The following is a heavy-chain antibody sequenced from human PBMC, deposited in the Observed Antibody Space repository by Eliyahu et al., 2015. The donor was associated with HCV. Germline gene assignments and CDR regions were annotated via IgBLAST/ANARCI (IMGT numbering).Heavy chain of an antibody. Sequence: QVQLQQWGAGLLKPSETLSLTCAVYGGSFSGYYWSWIRQPPGKGLEWIGEINHSGSTNYNPSLKSRVTISVDTSKNQFSLKLSSVTAADTAVYYCARAGLYTIFGVVASAGNWFDPWGQGTLVTVSS. D-gene: IGHD3-3*01. J-gene: IGHJ5*02. CDR3: ARAGLYTIFGVVASAGNWFDP. V-gene: IGHV4-34*01. CDR1: GGSFSGYY. CDR2: INHSGST.